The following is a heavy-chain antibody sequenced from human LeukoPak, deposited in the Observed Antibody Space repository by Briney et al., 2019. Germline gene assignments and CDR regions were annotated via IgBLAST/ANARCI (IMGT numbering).Heavy chain of an antibody. CDR2: LYYSGST. CDR1: GGSISSYY. Sequence: SETLSLTCTVSGGSISSYYWSWLRQPPGKGLEWIGYLYYSGSTSYNPSLKSRVTISLDTSKNQFSLKLSSVTAADTAVYYCARVYGSGNDYWGQGTLVTVSS. D-gene: IGHD3-10*01. J-gene: IGHJ4*02. CDR3: ARVYGSGNDY. V-gene: IGHV4-59*01.